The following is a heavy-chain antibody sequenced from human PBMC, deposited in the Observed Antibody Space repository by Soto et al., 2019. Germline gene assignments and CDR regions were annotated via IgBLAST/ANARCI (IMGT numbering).Heavy chain of an antibody. D-gene: IGHD3-22*01. J-gene: IGHJ4*02. Sequence: GASGKVSCNVSGYTLSELSMHWVRQAPGKGLEWRGGFDPEDGETIYEQKFQGRVTTTEYTATDTAYIELSSLRSEDTAVYYCATTTYYYDSSGYYLGYWGQGTLVTVSS. CDR1: GYTLSELS. V-gene: IGHV1-24*01. CDR2: FDPEDGET. CDR3: ATTTYYYDSSGYYLGY.